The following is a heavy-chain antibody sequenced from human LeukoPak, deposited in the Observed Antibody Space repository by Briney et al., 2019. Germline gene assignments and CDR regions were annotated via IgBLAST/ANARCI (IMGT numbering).Heavy chain of an antibody. CDR2: ISSSSSYI. J-gene: IGHJ3*02. CDR1: RFTFSSYS. D-gene: IGHD6-19*01. V-gene: IGHV3-21*01. Sequence: GGSLRLSCAASRFTFSSYSMNWVRQAPGKGLEWVSSISSSSSYIYYADSVKGRFTISRDNAKNSLYLQMNSLRAEDTAVYYCAREYSSGWFDDAFDIWGQGTMVTVSS. CDR3: AREYSSGWFDDAFDI.